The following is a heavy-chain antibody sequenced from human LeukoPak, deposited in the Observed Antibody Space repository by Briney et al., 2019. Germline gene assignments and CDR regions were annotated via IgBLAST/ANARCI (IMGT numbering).Heavy chain of an antibody. Sequence: ASVKVSCKASGYTFTAYYMHWVRQAPGQGLEWMGIIDPSGGSTTYEQKFQGRVTMTRDTSTSTVYMVLRSLRSEDTAVYYCARAVYCGGDCYSGFDYWGQGTLVTVSS. CDR3: ARAVYCGGDCYSGFDY. D-gene: IGHD2-21*02. CDR1: GYTFTAYY. CDR2: IDPSGGST. J-gene: IGHJ4*02. V-gene: IGHV1-46*01.